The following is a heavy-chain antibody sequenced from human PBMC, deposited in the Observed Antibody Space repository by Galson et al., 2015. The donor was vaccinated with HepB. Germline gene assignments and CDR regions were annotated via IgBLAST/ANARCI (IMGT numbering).Heavy chain of an antibody. CDR2: VSWNSDKI. CDR3: AKDMMTQVYYYGMDV. V-gene: IGHV3-9*01. CDR1: GFTFDGYA. Sequence: SLRLSCAASGFTFDGYAMHWVRQAPGKGPEWVSGVSWNSDKIAYADSVRGRFTISRDNAKNSLYLQMNSLRVEDTALYYCAKDMMTQVYYYGMDVWGQGTTVTVSS. J-gene: IGHJ6*02.